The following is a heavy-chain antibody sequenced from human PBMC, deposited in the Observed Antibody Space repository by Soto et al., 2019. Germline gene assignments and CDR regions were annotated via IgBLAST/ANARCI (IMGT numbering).Heavy chain of an antibody. J-gene: IGHJ3*01. Sequence: QVQLQESGPGLVRPSQTLSLTCTVSAGSISTINYYWSWIRQHPEKGLEWIGYISYSGSTFYHSSLKRRVTISLDTSKKQFSMTRTSVTAADTAVYYCARSAQWDGFDPWGQGTMVTVSS. CDR1: AGSISTINYY. V-gene: IGHV4-31*03. D-gene: IGHD2-8*01. CDR2: ISYSGST. CDR3: ARSAQWDGFDP.